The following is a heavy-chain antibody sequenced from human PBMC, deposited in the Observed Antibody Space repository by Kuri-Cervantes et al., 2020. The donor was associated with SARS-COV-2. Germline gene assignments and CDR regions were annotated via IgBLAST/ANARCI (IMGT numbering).Heavy chain of an antibody. V-gene: IGHV3-23*01. J-gene: IGHJ6*02. CDR1: GSTFSSNA. Sequence: GGSLRPSCAASGSTFSSNAMSWVRQAPGKGLEWVSAISVSGGSTYYEDPVKGRFTISRDNSKNTLYLQMNSLRAEDTAVYYCAMTLPAAAPYYYYGMDVWGQGTTVTVSS. CDR2: ISVSGGST. CDR3: AMTLPAAAPYYYYGMDV. D-gene: IGHD2-2*01.